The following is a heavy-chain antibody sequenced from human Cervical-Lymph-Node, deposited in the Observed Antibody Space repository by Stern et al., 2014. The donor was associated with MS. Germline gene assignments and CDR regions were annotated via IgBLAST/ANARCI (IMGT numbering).Heavy chain of an antibody. CDR1: GFTFSDYY. CDR2: VNPNSGST. CDR3: AKDGVNYVSNWFDP. J-gene: IGHJ5*02. Sequence: VQLVESGAEVQRPGASVKLSCKASGFTFSDYYIHWLRQAPGQGLEWMGWVNPNSGSTRNTQHFADRINMASDSSISTVTMQLNILTSSDTAVYYCAKDGVNYVSNWFDPWGQGTLVTVSS. D-gene: IGHD3-10*02. V-gene: IGHV1-2*02.